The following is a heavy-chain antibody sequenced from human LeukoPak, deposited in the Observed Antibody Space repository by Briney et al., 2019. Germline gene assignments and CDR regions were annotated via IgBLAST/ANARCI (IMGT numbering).Heavy chain of an antibody. CDR2: ISGSGGST. J-gene: IGHJ3*02. V-gene: IGHV3-23*01. D-gene: IGHD3-22*01. Sequence: LTGGSLRLSCAASGFTFSSYAMSWVRQAPGKGLEWVSAISGSGGSTYYADSVKGWLNISRDNSKNTLYVQMNSLRAEDTAVYYCAKDGRRGYYYDSSGYPHGAFDIWGQGTMVTVSS. CDR1: GFTFSSYA. CDR3: AKDGRRGYYYDSSGYPHGAFDI.